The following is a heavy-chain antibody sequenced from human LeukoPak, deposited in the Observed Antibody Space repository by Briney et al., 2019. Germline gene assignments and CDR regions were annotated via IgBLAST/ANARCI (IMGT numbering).Heavy chain of an antibody. D-gene: IGHD2-2*01. CDR3: ARGRSCSSANCYFDY. CDR2: IYYSGST. Sequence: PSETLSLTCTVSGGSVTNYYWSWIRQPPGKGLEWIGYIYYSGSTNYNPSLNSRVTISIDTSKNQLSLKLSSVTAADAAVYYCARGRSCSSANCYFDYWGQGTLVTVSS. V-gene: IGHV4-59*02. J-gene: IGHJ4*02. CDR1: GGSVTNYY.